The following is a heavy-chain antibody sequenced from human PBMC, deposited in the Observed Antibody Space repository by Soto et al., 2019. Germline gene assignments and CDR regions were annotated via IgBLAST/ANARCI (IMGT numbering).Heavy chain of an antibody. V-gene: IGHV3-23*01. D-gene: IGHD3-16*02. CDR3: AKPLGGYQSYLYYFDY. CDR1: GFTFSIYA. Sequence: EVQLLESGGGLVQPGGSLRLSCAASGFTFSIYAMSWVRQAPGKGLEWVSVIGGGGGSTYYADSVRGRFTISRDNSKHTLYLQMNSLRAEDTAVYYCAKPLGGYQSYLYYFDYWGQGTLVTVSS. J-gene: IGHJ4*02. CDR2: IGGGGGST.